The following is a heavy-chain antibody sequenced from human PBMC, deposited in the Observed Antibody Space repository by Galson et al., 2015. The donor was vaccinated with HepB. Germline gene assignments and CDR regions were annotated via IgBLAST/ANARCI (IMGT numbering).Heavy chain of an antibody. Sequence: ETLSLTCTVSSGSITSSGFYWGWIRQPPGKGLAWIGSIAFRGKTYYNSSLKSRVTMSVDTSKNQFSLSLRSVTASDTAVYYCARVYGAGTIWGPLIGPWGQGTLVTVSS. V-gene: IGHV4-39*01. CDR2: IAFRGKT. D-gene: IGHD3-10*01. J-gene: IGHJ5*02. CDR1: SGSITSSGFY. CDR3: ARVYGAGTIWGPLIGP.